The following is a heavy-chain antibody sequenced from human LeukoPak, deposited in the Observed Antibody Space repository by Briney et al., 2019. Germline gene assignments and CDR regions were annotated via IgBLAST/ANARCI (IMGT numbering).Heavy chain of an antibody. J-gene: IGHJ4*02. CDR1: GFTVSRNS. CDR3: ARGRGDPHEYDY. CDR2: IYSGGTI. D-gene: IGHD3-10*01. Sequence: GGSLRLSCAASGFTVSRNSMSWVRQAPGKGLEWVSVIYSGGTIYYPDSVKGRFTISRDNSKNTLYLQINSLRAEDTAVYYCARGRGDPHEYDYWGQGALVTVSS. V-gene: IGHV3-66*01.